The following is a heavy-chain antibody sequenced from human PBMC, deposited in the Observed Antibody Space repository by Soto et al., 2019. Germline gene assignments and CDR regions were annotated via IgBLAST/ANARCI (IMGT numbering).Heavy chain of an antibody. CDR1: GFTFSSYG. V-gene: IGHV3-30*18. J-gene: IGHJ3*02. CDR3: AKGPAPGRAAFDI. CDR2: ISYDGSNK. Sequence: GGSLRLSCAASGFTFSSYGMHWVRQAPGKGLEWVAVISYDGSNKYYADSVKGRFTISRDNSKNTLYLQMNSLRAKDTAVYYCAKGPAPGRAAFDIWGQGTMVTVSS.